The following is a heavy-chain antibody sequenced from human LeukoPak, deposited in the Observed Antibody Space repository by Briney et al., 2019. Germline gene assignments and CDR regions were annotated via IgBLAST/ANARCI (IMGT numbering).Heavy chain of an antibody. CDR1: GFTFSTYG. D-gene: IGHD3-3*01. CDR3: ARGDFAN. CDR2: ISSGSSTV. J-gene: IGHJ4*02. V-gene: IGHV3-48*02. Sequence: PGGSLRLSCAASGFTFSTYGMNWVRQAPGKGLEWLSYISSGSSTVYYADSVKGRFTISRDNAKNSLFLQMNSLRDDDTAVYYCARGDFANWGQGTLVTVSS.